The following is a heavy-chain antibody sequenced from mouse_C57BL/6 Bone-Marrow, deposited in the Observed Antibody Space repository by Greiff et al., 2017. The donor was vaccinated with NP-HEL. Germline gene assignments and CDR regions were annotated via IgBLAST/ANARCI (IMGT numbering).Heavy chain of an antibody. CDR2: ISDGGSYT. Sequence: DVHLVESGGGLVKPGGSLKLSCAASGFTFSSYAMSWVRQTPEKRLEWVATISDGGSYTYYPDNVKGRFTISRDNAKNNLYLQMSHLKSEDTAMYYCARDEAYYPRSWFAYWGQGTLVTVSA. CDR1: GFTFSSYA. D-gene: IGHD1-1*02. V-gene: IGHV5-4*01. J-gene: IGHJ3*01. CDR3: ARDEAYYPRSWFAY.